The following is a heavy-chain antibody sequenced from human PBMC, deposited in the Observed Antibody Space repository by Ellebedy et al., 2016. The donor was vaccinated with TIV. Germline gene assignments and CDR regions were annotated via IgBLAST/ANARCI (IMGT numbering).Heavy chain of an antibody. CDR2: INHSGRT. CDR1: GGSFNDYY. CDR3: ARARDSGYDWGFDN. V-gene: IGHV4-34*01. Sequence: SETLSLXXAAYGGSFNDYYWSWIRQTPGKGLEWIGEINHSGRTNYNPSLKSRVTISVDTSKSQFSLNLCSVTAADTAVYYCARARDSGYDWGFDNWGQGTLVTVPS. D-gene: IGHD5-12*01. J-gene: IGHJ4*02.